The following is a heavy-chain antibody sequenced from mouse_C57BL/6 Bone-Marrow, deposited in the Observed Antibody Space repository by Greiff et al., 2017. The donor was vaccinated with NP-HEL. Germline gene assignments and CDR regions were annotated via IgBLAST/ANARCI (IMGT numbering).Heavy chain of an antibody. D-gene: IGHD1-1*01. J-gene: IGHJ1*03. CDR1: GFTFTDYY. CDR3: AGTTVYWYFDV. CDR2: IRNKANGYTT. V-gene: IGHV7-3*01. Sequence: EVKLVESGGGLVQPGGSLSLFCAASGFTFTDYYMSWVRQPPGKALEWLGFIRNKANGYTTEYSASVKGRFTISRDNSQSILYLQMNALRAEDSATYYCAGTTVYWYFDVWGTGTTVTVSS.